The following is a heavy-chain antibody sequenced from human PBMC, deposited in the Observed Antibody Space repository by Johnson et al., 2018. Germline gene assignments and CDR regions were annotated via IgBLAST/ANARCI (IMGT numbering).Heavy chain of an antibody. CDR2: ISGSGGST. CDR3: AQLSGMAAAAHNEYFQH. Sequence: EVQLVESGGGLVQPGGSLRLSCAASGFTFSSYAMSWVRQAPGKGLEWVSVISGSGGSTYYADSVKGRFIISRDNSKNTLYLQMNSLRAEATAVDYCAQLSGMAAAAHNEYFQHWGQGTLVTVSS. CDR1: GFTFSSYA. D-gene: IGHD6-13*01. V-gene: IGHV3-23*04. J-gene: IGHJ1*01.